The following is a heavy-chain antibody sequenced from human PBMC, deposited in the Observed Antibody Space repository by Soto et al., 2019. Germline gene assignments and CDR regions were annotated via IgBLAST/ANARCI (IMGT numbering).Heavy chain of an antibody. CDR1: GYTFTGYD. D-gene: IGHD4-4*01. Sequence: QVQLVQSGAEVKKPGASVKVSCKASGYTFTGYDINWVRQATGQGLEWMGWMNPNSGNTGYAKKFQGRVTMTRDTSIRTAYMDLSSLTSEDTAVYYCAIVGGGNYVYWGQGTLVTVSS. CDR2: MNPNSGNT. J-gene: IGHJ1*01. CDR3: AIVGGGNYVY. V-gene: IGHV1-8*01.